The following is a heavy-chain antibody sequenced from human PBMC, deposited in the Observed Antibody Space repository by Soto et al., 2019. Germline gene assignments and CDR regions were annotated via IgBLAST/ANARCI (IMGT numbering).Heavy chain of an antibody. CDR1: GYTFTSYG. CDR2: ISAYNGNT. J-gene: IGHJ3*02. Sequence: ASVKVSCKASGYTFTSYGISWARQAPGQGLEWMGWISAYNGNTNYAQKLQGRVTMTTDTSTSTAYMELRSLRSGDTAVYYCARRYCSGGSCYSSDAFDIWGQGTMVTV. V-gene: IGHV1-18*01. D-gene: IGHD2-15*01. CDR3: ARRYCSGGSCYSSDAFDI.